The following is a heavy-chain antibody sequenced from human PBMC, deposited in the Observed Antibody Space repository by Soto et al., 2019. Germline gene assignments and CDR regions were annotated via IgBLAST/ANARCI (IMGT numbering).Heavy chain of an antibody. V-gene: IGHV4-59*01. Sequence: SSETLSLTCTISGGSFNNDYWTWIRQSPGKGLEWIGYIFHSGITDYNPSVKSRVTISIDKSKNLFSLKLNSVTAADTAVYYCARDRYFYHSAGYYRTLDSWAQAILVTVSS. D-gene: IGHD3-22*01. CDR2: IFHSGIT. CDR1: GGSFNNDY. J-gene: IGHJ5*01. CDR3: ARDRYFYHSAGYYRTLDS.